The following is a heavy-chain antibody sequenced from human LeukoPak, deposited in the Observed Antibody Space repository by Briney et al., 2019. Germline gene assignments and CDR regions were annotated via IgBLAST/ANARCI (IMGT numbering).Heavy chain of an antibody. J-gene: IGHJ4*02. Sequence: GSLRLSCAASGFTFSSYSMNWIRQPPGKGLEWIGSIYYSGSTYYNPSLKSRVTISVDTSKNQFSLKLSSVTAADTAVYYCARQPLYDFWGGKPFDYWGQGTLVTVSS. CDR3: ARQPLYDFWGGKPFDY. CDR1: GFTFSSYS. V-gene: IGHV4-39*01. CDR2: IYYSGST. D-gene: IGHD3-3*01.